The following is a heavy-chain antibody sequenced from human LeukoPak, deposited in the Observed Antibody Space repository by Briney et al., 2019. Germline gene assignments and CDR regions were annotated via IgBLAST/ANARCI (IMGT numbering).Heavy chain of an antibody. D-gene: IGHD4-17*01. CDR1: GYTFTQYW. V-gene: IGHV5-51*01. Sequence: GESLKSSCKTSGYTFTQYWIGWVRQMPGKGLEWMGIIDPRDSDTRYSPSFQGQVSISVDKSISTAYLQWSSLKASDTAIYYCARHDGDYESYYYMDVWGKGTTVIVSS. CDR2: IDPRDSDT. J-gene: IGHJ6*03. CDR3: ARHDGDYESYYYMDV.